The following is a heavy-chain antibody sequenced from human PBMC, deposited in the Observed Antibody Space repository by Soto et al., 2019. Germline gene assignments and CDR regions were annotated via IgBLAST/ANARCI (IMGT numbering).Heavy chain of an antibody. Sequence: QVQLQESGPGLVKPSETLSLTCTVSNGSISSGGYYWSWIRQHPGKGLEWIGYVYYSGSTYYNPSLKRRVTISVDTSKNQFSVKLSSVTAADTAVYYCARDRSYYGSGRLDYWGQGTLVTVSS. CDR1: NGSISSGGYY. D-gene: IGHD3-10*01. V-gene: IGHV4-31*03. CDR2: VYYSGST. CDR3: ARDRSYYGSGRLDY. J-gene: IGHJ4*02.